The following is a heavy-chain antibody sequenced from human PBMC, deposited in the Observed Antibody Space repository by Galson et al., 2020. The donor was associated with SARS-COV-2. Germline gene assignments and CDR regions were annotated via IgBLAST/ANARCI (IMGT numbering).Heavy chain of an antibody. Sequence: ETSETLSLTCAVYGGSFSGFSWSWLRQSPGKGLEWIVELDHSGTSNYNPSLRSRASIFSDTSRNQLSLKLRSVTDADRGVYYCARGRVVVLPSPILGLGPHYYSDTLDVWGQGTTVTVSS. D-gene: IGHD2-21*01. J-gene: IGHJ6*02. CDR1: GGSFSGFS. CDR3: ARGRVVVLPSPILGLGPHYYSDTLDV. CDR2: LDHSGTS. V-gene: IGHV4-34*01.